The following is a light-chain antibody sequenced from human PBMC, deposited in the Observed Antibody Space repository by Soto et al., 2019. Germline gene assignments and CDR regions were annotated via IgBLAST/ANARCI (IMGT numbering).Light chain of an antibody. CDR3: SSHAGNNQHDVV. V-gene: IGLV2-8*01. J-gene: IGLJ2*01. CDR1: SSDVGGYKY. CDR2: EVT. Sequence: QSVLTQPPSASGSPGQSVTISCTGTSSDVGGYKYVSWYQQHPGKAPKLMIYEVTKRPSGVPDRFSGSKSGNTASLTVSGLRAEDEADYYCSSHAGNNQHDVVFGGGTKLTVL.